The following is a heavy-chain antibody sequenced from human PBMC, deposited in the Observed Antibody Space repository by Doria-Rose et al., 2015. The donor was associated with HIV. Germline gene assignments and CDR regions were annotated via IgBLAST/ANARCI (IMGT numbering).Heavy chain of an antibody. CDR1: GASVSSRGYY. J-gene: IGHJ4*02. CDR2: TYHTGTS. Sequence: QVPLLESGPGLVTPSETLSLTCSVSGASVSSRGYYWNWIRPVPGTGLESLGYTYHTGTSDYSPSLKSRLNMAVDTSKNQFSLKLSFVTVADTAVYYCARMGSYRELDYWGQGALVIVSA. CDR3: ARMGSYRELDY. V-gene: IGHV4-31*03. D-gene: IGHD3-3*01.